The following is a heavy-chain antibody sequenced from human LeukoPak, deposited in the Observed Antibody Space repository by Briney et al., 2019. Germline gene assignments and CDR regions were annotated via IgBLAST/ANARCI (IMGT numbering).Heavy chain of an antibody. Sequence: PSETLSLTCTVSGGSISSYYWSWIRQPPGKGLEWIGYIYYSGGTNYNPSLKSRVTISVDTSKNQFSLKLSSVTAADTAVYYCASSGGYYDSSGYPLPFDYWGQGTLATVSS. V-gene: IGHV4-59*08. J-gene: IGHJ4*02. D-gene: IGHD3-22*01. CDR2: IYYSGGT. CDR1: GGSISSYY. CDR3: ASSGGYYDSSGYPLPFDY.